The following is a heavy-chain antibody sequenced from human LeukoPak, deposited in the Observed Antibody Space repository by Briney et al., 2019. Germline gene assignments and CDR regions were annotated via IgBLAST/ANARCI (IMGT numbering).Heavy chain of an antibody. D-gene: IGHD3-9*01. Sequence: KPSETLSLTCTVSGGSISSYYWSWIRQPPGKGLEWIGYIYYSGSTNYNPSLKSRVTISVDTSKNQFSLKLSSVTAADTAVYYCARSHILTGYVDYWGQGTLVTVSS. J-gene: IGHJ4*02. V-gene: IGHV4-59*01. CDR3: ARSHILTGYVDY. CDR1: GGSISSYY. CDR2: IYYSGST.